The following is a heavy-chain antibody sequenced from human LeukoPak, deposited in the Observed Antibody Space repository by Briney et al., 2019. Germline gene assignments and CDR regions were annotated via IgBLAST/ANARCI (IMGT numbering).Heavy chain of an antibody. CDR1: GFTFSSHG. V-gene: IGHV3-30*18. CDR2: ISYDGNNK. J-gene: IGHJ4*02. D-gene: IGHD5-18*01. Sequence: GGSLRLSCAASGFTFSSHGLHWVRQAPGKGLEWVAVISYDGNNKYYAESVKGRFTISRDNSKNSLYLQMNSLRTEDTALYYCAKDIFSYGYPTPEDDYWGQGTLVTVSS. CDR3: AKDIFSYGYPTPEDDY.